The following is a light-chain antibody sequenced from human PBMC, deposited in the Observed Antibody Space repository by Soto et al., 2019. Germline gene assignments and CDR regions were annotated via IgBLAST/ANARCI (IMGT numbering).Light chain of an antibody. J-gene: IGKJ1*01. CDR2: AAS. Sequence: AIQMTQSPSSLSASVGDRVTITCRASQGIRNDLGWYKQKPGKAPKLLIYAASTLQSGVPSRFSGSGSGTDFTLTISSLQPEDFASYYCLQDYNYPWTFGQGTKVEIK. CDR1: QGIRND. CDR3: LQDYNYPWT. V-gene: IGKV1-6*01.